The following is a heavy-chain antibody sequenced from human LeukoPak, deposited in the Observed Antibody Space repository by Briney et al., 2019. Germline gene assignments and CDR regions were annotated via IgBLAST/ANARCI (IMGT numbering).Heavy chain of an antibody. Sequence: GGSLRLSCAASVFTFSDYYMSWIRQAPGKGLEWVSYISSSGSTIYYADSVKGRFTISRDNAKNSLYLQMNSLRAEDTAVYYCARVAIQLWLYYFDYWGQGTLVTVSS. D-gene: IGHD5-18*01. J-gene: IGHJ4*02. CDR2: ISSSGSTI. V-gene: IGHV3-11*04. CDR1: VFTFSDYY. CDR3: ARVAIQLWLYYFDY.